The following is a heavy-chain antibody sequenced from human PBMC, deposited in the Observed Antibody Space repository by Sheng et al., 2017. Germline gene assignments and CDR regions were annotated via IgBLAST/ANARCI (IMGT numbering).Heavy chain of an antibody. Sequence: EVQLLESGGGLVQPGGSLRLSCAASGFTFSSYAMSWVRQAPGKGLEWVSAISGSGGSTYYADSVKGRFTISRDNSKNTLYLQMNSLRAEDTAVYYCAKVSLGYYDFWSGYQQDFDYWGQGTLVTVSS. V-gene: IGHV3-23*01. D-gene: IGHD3-3*01. CDR2: ISGSGGST. CDR1: GFTFSSYA. J-gene: IGHJ4*02. CDR3: AKVSLGYYDFWSGYQQDFDY.